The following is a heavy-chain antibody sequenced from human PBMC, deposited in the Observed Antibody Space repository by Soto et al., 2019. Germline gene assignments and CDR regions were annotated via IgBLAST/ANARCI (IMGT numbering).Heavy chain of an antibody. CDR2: IYWKSERI. CDR3: VKDVAPGGLDY. D-gene: IGHD2-15*01. V-gene: IGHV3-9*02. Sequence: VQLVESGGGLVQPGRSLRLSCTTSGFPTNDRAMHWIRQAPGKGLEWVSGIYWKSERIDYADSVKGRFTISRDNAGISLYLQMSSLREEDTAVYYCVKDVAPGGLDYWGQGALVTVSA. J-gene: IGHJ4*02. CDR1: GFPTNDRA.